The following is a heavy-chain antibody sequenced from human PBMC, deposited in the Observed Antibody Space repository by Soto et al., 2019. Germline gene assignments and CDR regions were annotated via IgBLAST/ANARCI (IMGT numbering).Heavy chain of an antibody. CDR1: RFTFSDYA. V-gene: IGHV3-23*01. D-gene: IGHD1-20*01. CDR2: IGGVGTDR. Sequence: DVQLLESGGGLVQAWGSLRLSCGASRFTFSDYAMAWVRQAPGKGPEWVSSIGGVGTDRYYADSVKGRFTISRDNSKNTVFLQMSSLRSDDTAVYYCAKDAVPYNGKWDWFDPWGQGTLVTVSS. J-gene: IGHJ5*02. CDR3: AKDAVPYNGKWDWFDP.